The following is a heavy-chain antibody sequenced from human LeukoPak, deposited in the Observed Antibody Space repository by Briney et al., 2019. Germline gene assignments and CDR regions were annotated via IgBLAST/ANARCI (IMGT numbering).Heavy chain of an antibody. CDR2: IYHSGST. Sequence: SETLSLTCAVSGYSISSGYYWGWIRQPPGKGLEWTGSIYHSGSTYYNPSLKSRVTISVDTSKNQFSLKLSSVTAADTAVYYCARGYYDILTSDAFDIWGQGTMVTVSS. J-gene: IGHJ3*02. CDR3: ARGYYDILTSDAFDI. D-gene: IGHD3-9*01. V-gene: IGHV4-38-2*01. CDR1: GYSISSGYY.